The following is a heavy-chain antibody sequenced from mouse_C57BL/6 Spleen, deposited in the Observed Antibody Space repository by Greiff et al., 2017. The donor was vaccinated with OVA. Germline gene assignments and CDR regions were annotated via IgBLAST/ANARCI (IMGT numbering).Heavy chain of an antibody. J-gene: IGHJ2*01. V-gene: IGHV1-80*01. CDR2: IYPGDGDT. Sequence: QVQLQQSGAELVKPGASVKISCKASGYAFSSYWMNWVKQRPGKGLEWIGQIYPGDGDTNYNGKFKGKATLTADKSSSTAYMQLSSLTSEDSAVYFCERAADNGDKGYFDDWGKGTTLTVSS. CDR1: GYAFSSYW. CDR3: ERAADNGDKGYFDD. D-gene: IGHD4-1*01.